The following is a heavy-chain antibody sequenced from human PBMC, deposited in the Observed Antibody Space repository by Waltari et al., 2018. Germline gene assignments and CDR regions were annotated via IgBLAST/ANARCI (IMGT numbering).Heavy chain of an antibody. CDR3: AEEGNTTAGLFDS. J-gene: IGHJ4*02. CDR2: IYHTGSS. Sequence: QVQLRESGPGLVRSSETLSLTCPVSGHSVHNAFYWAWIRQSPGGGLEWIASIYHTGSSHYNSSLKSRVSISTDMSTKQFFLTLTHLTAADTAVYYCAEEGNTTAGLFDSWGQGTLVTVSS. V-gene: IGHV4-38-2*01. D-gene: IGHD6-25*01. CDR1: GHSVHNAFY.